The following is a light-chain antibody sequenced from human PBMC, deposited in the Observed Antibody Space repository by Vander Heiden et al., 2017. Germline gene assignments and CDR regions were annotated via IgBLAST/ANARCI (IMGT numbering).Light chain of an antibody. CDR3: QQYKNWPLT. CDR2: AAS. Sequence: EIVMTQSPATLSVSTGERATLSCRASQSVSNNLAWYQQKPGQAPRLLIYAASTRATNIPTRFSGSGSGTDFTLTISSLQSEDFALYYCQQYKNWPLTFGGGAKVEIK. V-gene: IGKV3-15*01. J-gene: IGKJ4*01. CDR1: QSVSNN.